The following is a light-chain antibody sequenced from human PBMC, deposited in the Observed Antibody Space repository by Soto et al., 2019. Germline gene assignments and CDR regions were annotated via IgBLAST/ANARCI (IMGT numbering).Light chain of an antibody. CDR2: DVA. CDR3: NSYTTSGAVV. V-gene: IGLV2-14*03. CDR1: SSDIGGYNF. Sequence: QSALTQPASVSGSPGQSITISCTGTSSDIGGYNFVSWYQLHPGHAPYLIIYDVASRPSGVSDRCSGSKSGNAASLTISGLQAEDEALYYCNSYTTSGAVVFGGGTKLTVL. J-gene: IGLJ3*02.